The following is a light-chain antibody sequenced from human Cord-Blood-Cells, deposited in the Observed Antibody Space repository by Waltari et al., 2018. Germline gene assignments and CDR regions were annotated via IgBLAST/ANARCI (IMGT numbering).Light chain of an antibody. CDR3: QQRYSTPRT. CDR1: QSISSY. Sequence: DIQMTQSPSSLSASVGDRVTITCRASQSISSYLNWYQQKPGKAPKLLIYAASSLQSGVPSRFRGSGSGTDFTLTISRLQPEDFATYYCQQRYSTPRTFGQGTKGEIK. J-gene: IGKJ1*01. V-gene: IGKV1-39*01. CDR2: AAS.